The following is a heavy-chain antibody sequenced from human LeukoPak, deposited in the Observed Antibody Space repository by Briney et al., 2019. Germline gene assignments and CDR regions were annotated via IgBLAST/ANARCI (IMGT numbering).Heavy chain of an antibody. CDR2: ISSSSSYI. Sequence: GGSLRLSYAASGFAFSSYSMNWVRQAPGKGLEWVSSISSSSSYIYYADSVKGRFTISRDNAKNSLYLQMNTLRAEDTAVYYCATHCGGDCHRAFDIWGQGTMVTVSS. D-gene: IGHD2-21*02. J-gene: IGHJ3*02. CDR1: GFAFSSYS. CDR3: ATHCGGDCHRAFDI. V-gene: IGHV3-21*01.